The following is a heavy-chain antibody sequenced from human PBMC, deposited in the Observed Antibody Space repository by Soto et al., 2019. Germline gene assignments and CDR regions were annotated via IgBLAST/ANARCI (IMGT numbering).Heavy chain of an antibody. CDR2: ISGSGGST. Sequence: PGGSLRLSCAASGFTFSSYAVSWVRQAPGKGLEWVSAISGSGGSTYYADSVKGRFTISRDNSKNTLYLQMNSLRAEDTAVYYCAKDLVRGYYDSSGYYSYYYYYGMDVWGQGTTVTVSS. J-gene: IGHJ6*02. D-gene: IGHD3-22*01. CDR3: AKDLVRGYYDSSGYYSYYYYYGMDV. V-gene: IGHV3-23*01. CDR1: GFTFSSYA.